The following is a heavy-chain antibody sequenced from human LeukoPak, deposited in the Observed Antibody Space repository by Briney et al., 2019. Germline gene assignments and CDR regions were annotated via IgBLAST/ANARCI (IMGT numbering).Heavy chain of an antibody. Sequence: PSETLSFTCTVSGGSISSSSYYWGWIRQPPGKGLEWIGSIYYSGSTYYNPSLKSRVTISVDTSKNQFSLKLSSVTAADTAVYYCARVSTLLDSSYYWGQGTLVTVSS. J-gene: IGHJ4*02. CDR2: IYYSGST. D-gene: IGHD3-9*01. V-gene: IGHV4-39*07. CDR3: ARVSTLLDSSYY. CDR1: GGSISSSSYY.